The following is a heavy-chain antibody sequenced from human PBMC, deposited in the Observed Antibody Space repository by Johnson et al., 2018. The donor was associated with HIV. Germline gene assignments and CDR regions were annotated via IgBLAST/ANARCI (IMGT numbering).Heavy chain of an antibody. V-gene: IGHV3-30*02. Sequence: QMQLVESGGGVVQPGGSLRLSCAASRFTFSSYGMHWVRQAPGKGLEWVAFIRYDGSNKYYADSVQGRFTISRDSSKNTLYLQMNSLRAEDTAIYYCAKDIMWDCGGDCWGAFDIWGQGTMVTVSS. CDR1: RFTFSSYG. D-gene: IGHD2-21*02. J-gene: IGHJ3*02. CDR3: AKDIMWDCGGDCWGAFDI. CDR2: IRYDGSNK.